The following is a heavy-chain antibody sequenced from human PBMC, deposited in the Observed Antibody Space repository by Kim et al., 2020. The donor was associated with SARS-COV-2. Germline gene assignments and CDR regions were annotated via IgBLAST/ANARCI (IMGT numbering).Heavy chain of an antibody. D-gene: IGHD6-13*01. CDR3: ARETVAAGRGFDY. V-gene: IGHV1-46*01. CDR2: INPSGDAT. CDR1: GYTFSNYY. Sequence: ASVKVSCKASGYTFSNYYMHWVRQAPGQGLGWMGVINPSGDATTYAQEFRGRLTITRDTSASTLSMELSSLRSEDTAVYFCARETVAAGRGFDYCGQGTL. J-gene: IGHJ4*02.